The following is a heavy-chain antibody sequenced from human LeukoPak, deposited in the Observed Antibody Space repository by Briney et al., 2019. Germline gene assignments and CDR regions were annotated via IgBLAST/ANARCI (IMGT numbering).Heavy chain of an antibody. CDR2: NSGSGADT. Sequence: GGSLRLSCAASGFTFSSYSMSWVRQAPGKGLEWVSVNSGSGADTFYADSVKGRFTISRDNSKNTLNLQMNSLRAEDTAVYYCARDPRKFDYWGQGILVTVSS. CDR3: ARDPRKFDY. CDR1: GFTFSSYS. V-gene: IGHV3-23*01. J-gene: IGHJ4*02.